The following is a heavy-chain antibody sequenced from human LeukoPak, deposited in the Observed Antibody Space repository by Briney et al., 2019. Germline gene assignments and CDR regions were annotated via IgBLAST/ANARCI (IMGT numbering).Heavy chain of an antibody. CDR3: ARTLYDFWSGYHDY. CDR1: GYSISSGYY. D-gene: IGHD3-3*01. V-gene: IGHV4-38-2*01. Sequence: SETLSLTCAVSGYSISSGYYWGWIRQPPGKGLEWIGSIYHSGSTYYNPSLKSRVTISVDTSKNQFSLKLSSVTAADTAVYYCARTLYDFWSGYHDYWGQGTLVTVSS. J-gene: IGHJ4*02. CDR2: IYHSGST.